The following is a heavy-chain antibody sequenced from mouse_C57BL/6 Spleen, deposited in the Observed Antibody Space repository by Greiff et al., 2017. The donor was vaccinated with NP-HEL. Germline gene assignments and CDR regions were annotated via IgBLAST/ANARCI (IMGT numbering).Heavy chain of an antibody. J-gene: IGHJ4*01. Sequence: EVKLMESGGGLVKPGGSLKLSCAASGFTFSSYAMSWVRQTPEKRLEWVATISDGGSYTYYPDNVKGRFTISRDNAKNTLYLQMSHLKSEDTAMYYWARECEYGGAMDYWGQGTSVTVSS. CDR1: GFTFSSYA. CDR2: ISDGGSYT. CDR3: ARECEYGGAMDY. D-gene: IGHD2-10*02. V-gene: IGHV5-4*01.